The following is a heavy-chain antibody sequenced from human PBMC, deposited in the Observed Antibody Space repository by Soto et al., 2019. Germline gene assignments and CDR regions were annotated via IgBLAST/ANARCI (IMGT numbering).Heavy chain of an antibody. CDR2: ISSSSSYI. Sequence: VQLVESGGGLVKPGGSLRLSCAASGFTFSSYSMNWVRQAPGKGLEWVSSISSSSSYIYYADSVKGRFTISRDNAKNSLYLQMNSLRAEDTAVYYCARELNWNYVIDYWGQGTLVTVSS. CDR1: GFTFSSYS. CDR3: ARELNWNYVIDY. D-gene: IGHD1-7*01. J-gene: IGHJ4*02. V-gene: IGHV3-21*01.